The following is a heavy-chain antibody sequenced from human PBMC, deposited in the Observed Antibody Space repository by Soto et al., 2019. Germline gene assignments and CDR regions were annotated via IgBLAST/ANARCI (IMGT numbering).Heavy chain of an antibody. Sequence: QVQLVQSGAEVKKPGASVKVSCKASGYTFTGYYMHWVRQAPGQGLEWMGWINPNSGGTNYAQKFQGWVTMTRDTSISTGYMELSRLRSDDTAVYYCARGGDSSGYYYLFDYWGQGTLVTVSS. CDR3: ARGGDSSGYYYLFDY. CDR1: GYTFTGYY. J-gene: IGHJ4*02. CDR2: INPNSGGT. D-gene: IGHD3-22*01. V-gene: IGHV1-2*04.